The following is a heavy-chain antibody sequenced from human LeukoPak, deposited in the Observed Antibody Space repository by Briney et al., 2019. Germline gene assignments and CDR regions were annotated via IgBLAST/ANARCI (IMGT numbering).Heavy chain of an antibody. V-gene: IGHV3-43*02. CDR3: VKGRQWVTDY. D-gene: IGHD2-8*01. CDR2: ITGDGGEI. Sequence: GGSLRLSCAAPGFTFDDYAIYWVRQAPEKGLEWVSLITGDGGEIYSADSVKGRFTISRDNSKNSLYLQMNSLRTEDTALYYCVKGRQWVTDYWGQGTLVTVSS. CDR1: GFTFDDYA. J-gene: IGHJ4*02.